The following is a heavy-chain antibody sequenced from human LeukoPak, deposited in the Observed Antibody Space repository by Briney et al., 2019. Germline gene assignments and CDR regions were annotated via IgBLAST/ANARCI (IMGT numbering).Heavy chain of an antibody. D-gene: IGHD3-10*01. J-gene: IGHJ4*02. CDR2: INGDGSET. V-gene: IGHV3-74*01. CDR1: GFTLSNYW. Sequence: PGGSLRLSCTASGFTLSNYWMHWVRQAPGKGPVWVSRINGDGSETYYADSVKGRFTSSRDNAKNTVFLQMNNLRAEDTAVYYCVRDIREYDFWGQGTLVTVSS. CDR3: VRDIREYDF.